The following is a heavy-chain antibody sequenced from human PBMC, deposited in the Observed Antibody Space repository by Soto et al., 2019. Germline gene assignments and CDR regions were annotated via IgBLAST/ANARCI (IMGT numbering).Heavy chain of an antibody. D-gene: IGHD1-20*01. Sequence: QVQLVESGGGVVQPGRSLSLSCAASGFTFSSYGMHWFRQAPGKGLEWVAVIWYDGSNKYYADSVKGRFTISRDNSKNTLYLQMNSLRAEDTAVYYCARGNRYLVYWGQGTLVTVSS. CDR1: GFTFSSYG. J-gene: IGHJ4*02. CDR2: IWYDGSNK. CDR3: ARGNRYLVY. V-gene: IGHV3-33*01.